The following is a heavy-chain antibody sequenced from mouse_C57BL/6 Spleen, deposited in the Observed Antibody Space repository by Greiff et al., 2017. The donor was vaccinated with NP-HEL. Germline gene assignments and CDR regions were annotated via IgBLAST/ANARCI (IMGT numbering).Heavy chain of an antibody. CDR2: IDPEDGDT. Sequence: EVKLQESGAELVRPGASVKLSCTASGFNIKDYYMHWVKQRPEQGLEWIGRIDPEDGDTEYAPKFQGKATMTADTSSNTAYLQLSSLTSEDTAVYYCTTTIYYYGSSPYFDYWGQGTTLTVSS. J-gene: IGHJ2*01. CDR1: GFNIKDYY. V-gene: IGHV14-1*01. CDR3: TTTIYYYGSSPYFDY. D-gene: IGHD1-1*01.